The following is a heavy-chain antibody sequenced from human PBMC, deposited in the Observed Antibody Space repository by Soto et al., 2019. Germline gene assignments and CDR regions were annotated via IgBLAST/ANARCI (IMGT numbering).Heavy chain of an antibody. V-gene: IGHV1-69*02. Sequence: QVQLVQSGAEVKKPGSSVKVSCKASGGTFSSYTISWVRQAPGQGLEWMGRIIPILGIANYAQKFQGRVTMTADKSTSTAYMELSSLRSEDTAVYYCAASYYDILTQGYYYYGMDVWGQGTTVTVSS. D-gene: IGHD3-9*01. J-gene: IGHJ6*02. CDR1: GGTFSSYT. CDR2: IIPILGIA. CDR3: AASYYDILTQGYYYYGMDV.